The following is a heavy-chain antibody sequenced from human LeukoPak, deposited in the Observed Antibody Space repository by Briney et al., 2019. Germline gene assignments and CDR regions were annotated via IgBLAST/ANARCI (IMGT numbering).Heavy chain of an antibody. V-gene: IGHV3-33*01. CDR2: IWYDGSNK. Sequence: GRSLRLSCAASGFTFSSYGMHWVRQAPGKGLEWVALIWYDGSNKYYADSVKGRFTISRDNSKNTLYLQMNSLRAEDTAVYYCARDPGYCFNGVCPDDAFDTWGQGTMVTVSS. J-gene: IGHJ3*02. D-gene: IGHD2-8*01. CDR1: GFTFSSYG. CDR3: ARDPGYCFNGVCPDDAFDT.